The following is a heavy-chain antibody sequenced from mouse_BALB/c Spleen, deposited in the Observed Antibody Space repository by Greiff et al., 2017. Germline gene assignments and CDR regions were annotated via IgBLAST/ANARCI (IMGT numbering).Heavy chain of an antibody. J-gene: IGHJ2*01. D-gene: IGHD4-1*01. CDR3: ARHEGTGDY. Sequence: EVKLVESGGGLVKPGGSLKLSCAASGFTFSSYAMSWVRQTPEKRLEWVATISSGGSYTYYPDSVKGRFTISRDNAKNTLYLQMSSLRSEDTAMYYCARHEGTGDYWGQGTTLTVSS. CDR1: GFTFSSYA. V-gene: IGHV5-9-3*01. CDR2: ISSGGSYT.